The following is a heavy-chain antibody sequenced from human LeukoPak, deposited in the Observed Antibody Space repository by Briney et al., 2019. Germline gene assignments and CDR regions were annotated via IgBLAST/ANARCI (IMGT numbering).Heavy chain of an antibody. Sequence: PGGSLRLSCAASGFTVSSNYMSWVRQAPGKGLEWVSVIYSGGSTYYADSVKGRFTISRDNSRNTLYLQMNSLRAEDTAVYYCARDSIVVVPADMRVFNYMDVWGKGTTVTVSS. V-gene: IGHV3-53*01. D-gene: IGHD2-2*01. CDR1: GFTVSSNY. J-gene: IGHJ6*03. CDR2: IYSGGST. CDR3: ARDSIVVVPADMRVFNYMDV.